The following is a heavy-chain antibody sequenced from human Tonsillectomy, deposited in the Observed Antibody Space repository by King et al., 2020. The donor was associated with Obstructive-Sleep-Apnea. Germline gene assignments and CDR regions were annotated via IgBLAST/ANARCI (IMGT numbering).Heavy chain of an antibody. D-gene: IGHD2-21*02. J-gene: IGHJ4*02. CDR2: IRNSGA. CDR1: GGSISSYY. V-gene: IGHV4-59*12. CDR3: ARDDSARSHKV. Sequence: VQLQESGPGLVKPSETLSLTCTVSGGSISSYYWSWIRQPPGKGLEWIGYIRNSGATYNPSLKSRVTISVDTSRNQFSLKLNSVTAADTSVFYFARDDSARSHKVWAQGILVTVSA.